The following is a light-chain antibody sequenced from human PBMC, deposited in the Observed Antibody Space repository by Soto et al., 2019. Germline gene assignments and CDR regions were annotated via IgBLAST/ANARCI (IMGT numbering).Light chain of an antibody. CDR2: GAS. Sequence: EIVMTQSPATLSVSAGERATLSCRASQSVSSNVAWYQQKPGQAPRLLIYGASTRATGIPARFSGSGSGTAFTLTISSLQSYDFVVFYCHQHNNWFLYTFGLGTKVEIK. J-gene: IGKJ2*01. CDR1: QSVSSN. V-gene: IGKV3-15*01. CDR3: HQHNNWFLYT.